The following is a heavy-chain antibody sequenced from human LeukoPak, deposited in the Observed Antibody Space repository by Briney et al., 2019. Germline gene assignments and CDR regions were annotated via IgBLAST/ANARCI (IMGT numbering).Heavy chain of an antibody. J-gene: IGHJ4*02. CDR1: GLSFSSYT. D-gene: IGHD3-22*01. CDR2: ISSTSGYI. Sequence: GGSLRLSCAPSGLSFSSYTIHWVRQAPGKGLEWVSSISSTSGYIHYADSVKGRFSISRDNAKNLVHLEMDILRADDTAVYYCARDLAPTYYYDSSGYSQPGYWGQGTLVTVSS. CDR3: ARDLAPTYYYDSSGYSQPGY. V-gene: IGHV3-21*01.